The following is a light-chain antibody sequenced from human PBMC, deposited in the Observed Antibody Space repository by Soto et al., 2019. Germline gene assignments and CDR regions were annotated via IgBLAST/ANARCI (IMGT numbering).Light chain of an antibody. J-gene: IGLJ2*01. V-gene: IGLV2-8*01. CDR2: EVN. Sequence: QSALTQPPSASGSPGQSVTISCTGATSDIGGYNYVSWYQQHPGKAPKVIIYEVNKGPSGVPDRFSGSKSANTASLTVSGLQAEDEADYYCRSYAGSSSVAFGGGTKETVL. CDR3: RSYAGSSSVA. CDR1: TSDIGGYNY.